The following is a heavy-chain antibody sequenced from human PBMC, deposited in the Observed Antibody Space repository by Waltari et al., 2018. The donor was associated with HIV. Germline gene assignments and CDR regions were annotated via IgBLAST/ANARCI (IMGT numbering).Heavy chain of an antibody. CDR2: INHSGST. Sequence: VQLQQWGAGLLKPSETLSLTCTVYGGSFSGYYWSWIRQPPGKGLEWLGEINHSGSTNYNPSLKSRVTISVDTSKNQFSLKLSSVTAADTAVYYCARAMSDYQTGWFDPWGQGTLVTVSS. CDR3: ARAMSDYQTGWFDP. V-gene: IGHV4-34*01. D-gene: IGHD4-17*01. CDR1: GGSFSGYY. J-gene: IGHJ5*02.